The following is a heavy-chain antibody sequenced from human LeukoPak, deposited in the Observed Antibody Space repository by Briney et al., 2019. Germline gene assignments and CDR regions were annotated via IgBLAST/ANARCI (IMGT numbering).Heavy chain of an antibody. V-gene: IGHV6-1*01. CDR2: TYYRSKWYN. J-gene: IGHJ5*02. Sequence: SQTLSLTCAISGDSVSSNSAAWNWIRQSPSRGLELLGRTYYRSKWYNDYAVSVKSRITINPNTSKNLFSMKLTSVTPEDTAVYYCARAYRYHNWFDPWGQGTLVTVSS. D-gene: IGHD1-1*01. CDR1: GDSVSSNSAA. CDR3: ARAYRYHNWFDP.